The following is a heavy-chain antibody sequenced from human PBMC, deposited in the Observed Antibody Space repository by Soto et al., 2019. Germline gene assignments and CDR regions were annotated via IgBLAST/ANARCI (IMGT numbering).Heavy chain of an antibody. Sequence: ASVKVSCKASGGTFSSYAISWVRQAPGQGLEWMGWMNPYSGGTHFAQKFQGRVNMTRDTSISTAYLELSRLKSDDTAFYYCSRDLGGYDLYGPESWGQGTLVTVSS. CDR1: GGTFSSYA. CDR3: SRDLGGYDLYGPES. D-gene: IGHD5-12*01. CDR2: MNPYSGGT. J-gene: IGHJ4*02. V-gene: IGHV1-2*02.